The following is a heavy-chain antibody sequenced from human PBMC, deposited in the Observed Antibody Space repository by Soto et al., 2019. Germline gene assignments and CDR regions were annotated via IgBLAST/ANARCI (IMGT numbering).Heavy chain of an antibody. D-gene: IGHD6-19*01. CDR3: ARDDSSGWYSLLNYYGMDV. CDR1: GFTFSSYG. V-gene: IGHV3-33*01. J-gene: IGHJ6*02. CDR2: IWYDGSNK. Sequence: GGSLRLSCAASGFTFSSYGMHWVRQAPGKGLEWVAVIWYDGSNKYYADSVKGRFTISRDNSKNTLYLQMNSLRAEDTAVYYCARDDSSGWYSLLNYYGMDVWGQGTTVTVSS.